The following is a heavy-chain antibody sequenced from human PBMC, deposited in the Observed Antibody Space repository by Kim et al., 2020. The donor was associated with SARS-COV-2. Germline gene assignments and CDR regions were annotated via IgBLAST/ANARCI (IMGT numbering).Heavy chain of an antibody. CDR3: ARGGIVVVTAGDNWFDP. V-gene: IGHV1-46*01. Sequence: ASVKVSCKASGYTLTSYYMHWVRQAPGQGLEWMGIINPSGGSTSYAQKFQGRVTMTRDTSTSTVYMELSSLRSEDTAVYYCARGGIVVVTAGDNWFDPWGQGTLVTVSS. CDR2: INPSGGST. J-gene: IGHJ5*02. D-gene: IGHD2-21*02. CDR1: GYTLTSYY.